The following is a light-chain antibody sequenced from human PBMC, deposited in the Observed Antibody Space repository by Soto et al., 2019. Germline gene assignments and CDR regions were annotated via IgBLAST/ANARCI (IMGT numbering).Light chain of an antibody. CDR3: KMYKSAPRT. Sequence: DKKMKNSPSSLSSYEGDRVTITCRASQGISNYLGWYHQKPGKFPKLLIYAASTLQSGVPSRFSGSGSGKDFTLTIRTLQPEDVATYYCKMYKSAPRTFGQ. CDR2: AAS. V-gene: IGKV1-27*01. J-gene: IGKJ1*01. CDR1: QGISNY.